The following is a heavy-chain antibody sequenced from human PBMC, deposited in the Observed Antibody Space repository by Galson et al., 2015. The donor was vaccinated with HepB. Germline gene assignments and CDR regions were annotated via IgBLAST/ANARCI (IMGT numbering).Heavy chain of an antibody. Sequence: SLRLSCAASGLTFSLYAMHWVRQAPGKGLEWVALISYDGTKKYYEDSVKGRFTISRDNSRNTLYLQLNNLRADDTAVYYCATRRITMILHDYWGRGTLVTVSS. CDR2: ISYDGTKK. J-gene: IGHJ4*02. CDR1: GLTFSLYA. V-gene: IGHV3-30-3*01. CDR3: ATRRITMILHDY. D-gene: IGHD3-22*01.